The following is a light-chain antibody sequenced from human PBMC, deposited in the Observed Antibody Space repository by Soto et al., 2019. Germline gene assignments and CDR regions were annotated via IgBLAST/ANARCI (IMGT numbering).Light chain of an antibody. CDR2: GNN. J-gene: IGLJ1*01. V-gene: IGLV1-40*01. CDR3: SSYTNINTRACV. CDR1: SSNIGAGYD. Sequence: QAVLTQPPSVSGAPGQRVTISCTGSSSNIGAGYDVHWYQQLPGTAPKLLIYGNNNRPSGVPDRFSGSKSGNTASLTISGLQAEDEAEYYCSSYTNINTRACVFGTGTKLTVL.